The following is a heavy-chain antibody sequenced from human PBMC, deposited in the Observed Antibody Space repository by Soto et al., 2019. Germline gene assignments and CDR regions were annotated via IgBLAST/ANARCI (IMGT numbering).Heavy chain of an antibody. CDR2: IYYSGST. CDR1: GGSISSYY. D-gene: IGHD4-4*01. Sequence: PSETLSLTCTVSGGSISSYYCSWIRQPPGKGLEWIGYIYYSGSTNYNPSLKSRVTISVDTSKNQFSLKLSSVTAADTAAYYCARSYSNYDYWGQGTLVTVSS. J-gene: IGHJ4*02. V-gene: IGHV4-59*01. CDR3: ARSYSNYDY.